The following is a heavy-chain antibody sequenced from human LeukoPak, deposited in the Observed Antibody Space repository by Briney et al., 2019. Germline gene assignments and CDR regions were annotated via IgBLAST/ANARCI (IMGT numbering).Heavy chain of an antibody. D-gene: IGHD6-19*01. CDR3: ARGSSGWYWSNFDFDY. CDR1: GGTFSSYA. Sequence: TVKVSCKASGGTFSSYAISWVRLAPGQGLEWMGGIIPIFGTANYAQKFQGRVTITADKSTSTSYMELSSLRSEDTAVYYCARGSSGWYWSNFDFDYWGQGTLVTVSS. CDR2: IIPIFGTA. V-gene: IGHV1-69*06. J-gene: IGHJ4*02.